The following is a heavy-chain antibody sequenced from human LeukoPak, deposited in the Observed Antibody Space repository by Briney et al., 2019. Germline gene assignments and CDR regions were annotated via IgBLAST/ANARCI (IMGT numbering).Heavy chain of an antibody. D-gene: IGHD3-10*01. CDR3: AKGRGVIYYFDY. CDR1: GFTVSSNY. J-gene: IGHJ4*02. CDR2: ISGSGGST. V-gene: IGHV3-23*01. Sequence: PGGSLRLSCAASGFTVSSNYMSWVRQAPGKGLEWVSAISGSGGSTYYADSVKGRFTISRDNSKNTLYLQMNSLRADDTAVYYCAKGRGVIYYFDYWGQGTLVTVSS.